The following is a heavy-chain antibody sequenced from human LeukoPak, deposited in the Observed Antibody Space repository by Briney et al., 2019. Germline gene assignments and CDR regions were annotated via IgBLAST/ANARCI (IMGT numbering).Heavy chain of an antibody. D-gene: IGHD2-2*01. J-gene: IGHJ4*02. CDR3: ARGLFGCSSTSCYSSYFDY. CDR1: GYTFTSYG. CDR2: ISAYNGNT. Sequence: GASVKVSCKASGYTFTSYGISWVRQAPGQGLEWMGWISAYNGNTNYAQKLQGRVTMTTDTSTSTAHMELRSLRSDDTAVYYCARGLFGCSSTSCYSSYFDYWGQGTLVTVSS. V-gene: IGHV1-18*01.